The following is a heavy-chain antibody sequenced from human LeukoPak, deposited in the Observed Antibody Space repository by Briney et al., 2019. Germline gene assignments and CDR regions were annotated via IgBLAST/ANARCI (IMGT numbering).Heavy chain of an antibody. D-gene: IGHD2-2*01. CDR1: GFTFSSYS. CDR3: ASLYCSSTSCPDY. Sequence: GGSLRLSCAASGFTFSSYSMNWVRQAPGKGLEWVASISSSSSYIYYADSVKGRFTISRDNAKNSLYLQMNSLRAEDTAVYYCASLYCSSTSCPDYWGQGTLVTVSS. J-gene: IGHJ4*02. CDR2: ISSSSSYI. V-gene: IGHV3-21*01.